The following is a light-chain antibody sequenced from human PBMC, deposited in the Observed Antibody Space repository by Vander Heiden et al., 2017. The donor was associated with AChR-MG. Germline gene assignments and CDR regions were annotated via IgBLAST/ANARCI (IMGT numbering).Light chain of an antibody. V-gene: IGKV3-15*01. CDR1: QSVSSN. CDR3: QQHNIWPPLT. Sequence: EIVMPQSPASLSVSPGQRAILSCRASQSVSSNLSWYQQKPGQHPRLLIYGASTRATGIPARFSGSRSGTEFTLTISSLQSEDFAVYYCQQHNIWPPLTFGGGTKVEIK. J-gene: IGKJ4*01. CDR2: GAS.